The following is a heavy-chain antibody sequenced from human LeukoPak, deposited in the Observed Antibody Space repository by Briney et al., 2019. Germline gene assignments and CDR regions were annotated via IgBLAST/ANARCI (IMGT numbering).Heavy chain of an antibody. J-gene: IGHJ4*02. CDR1: GFTFSSYS. D-gene: IGHD2-2*01. CDR2: ISSSSSYI. CDR3: AGLLGYCSSTSCYSDY. Sequence: GGSLRLSCAASGFTFSSYSMKWVRQAPGKGLEWVSSISSSSSYIYYADSVKGRFTISRDNAKNSLYLQMNSLRAEDTAVYYCAGLLGYCSSTSCYSDYWGQGTLVTVSS. V-gene: IGHV3-21*01.